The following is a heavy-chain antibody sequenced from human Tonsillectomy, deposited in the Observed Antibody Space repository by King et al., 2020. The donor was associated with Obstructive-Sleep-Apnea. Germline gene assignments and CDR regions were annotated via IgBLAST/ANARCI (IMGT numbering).Heavy chain of an antibody. D-gene: IGHD2-15*01. V-gene: IGHV3-33*06. CDR3: AKDLVVVVAATPNYYYGMDV. Sequence: VQLVESGGGVVQPGRSLRLSCAASGFTFSSYGMHWVRQAPGKGLEWVAVICYDGSNKYYAYSVKGRFTISRDNSKNTLYLQMNSLRAEDTAVYYCAKDLVVVVAATPNYYYGMDVWGQGTTVTVSS. CDR2: ICYDGSNK. CDR1: GFTFSSYG. J-gene: IGHJ6*02.